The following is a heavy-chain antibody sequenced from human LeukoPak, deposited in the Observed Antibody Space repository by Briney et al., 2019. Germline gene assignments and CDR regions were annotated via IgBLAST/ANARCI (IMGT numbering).Heavy chain of an antibody. CDR1: GFTFSSYA. D-gene: IGHD2-15*01. V-gene: IGHV3-30-3*01. CDR2: ISYDGSNK. CDR3: ARDRYCSGGSCPPDAFDI. Sequence: AGGSLRLSCAASGFTFSSYAMHWVRQAPGKGLEWVAVISYDGSNKYYADSVKGRFTISRDNSKNTLYLQMNSLRAEDTAVYYCARDRYCSGGSCPPDAFDIWGQGTMVTVSS. J-gene: IGHJ3*02.